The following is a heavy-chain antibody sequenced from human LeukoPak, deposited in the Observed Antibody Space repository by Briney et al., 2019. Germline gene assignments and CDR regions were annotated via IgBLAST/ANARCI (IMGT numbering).Heavy chain of an antibody. CDR2: IYYSGST. J-gene: IGHJ4*02. Sequence: SETLSLTCTVSGGSISSYYWSWIRQPPGKGLEWIGYIYYSGSTNYNPSLKSRATISVDTSKSQFPLKLSSVTAADTAVYYCASSYYDFWSGQWDYWGQGTLVTVSS. CDR1: GGSISSYY. D-gene: IGHD3-3*01. CDR3: ASSYYDFWSGQWDY. V-gene: IGHV4-59*01.